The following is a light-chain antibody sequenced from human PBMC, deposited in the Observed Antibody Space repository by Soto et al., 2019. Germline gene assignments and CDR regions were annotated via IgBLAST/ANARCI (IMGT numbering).Light chain of an antibody. J-gene: IGKJ2*01. Sequence: IVLTQSPGTLSFSPVERATLSCRASQSVSSSYLAWYQQKPGQAPRLLIYGASSRDTGIPARFSGSGSGTDFTLTISRLEPEDFAVYYCKQYGSTTTFGQGTKLEIK. V-gene: IGKV3-20*01. CDR2: GAS. CDR1: QSVSSSY. CDR3: KQYGSTTT.